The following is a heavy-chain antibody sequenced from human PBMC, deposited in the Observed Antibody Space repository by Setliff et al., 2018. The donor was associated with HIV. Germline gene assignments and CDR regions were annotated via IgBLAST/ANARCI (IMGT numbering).Heavy chain of an antibody. V-gene: IGHV4-31*03. CDR1: GDSVTSGGYF. J-gene: IGHJ4*02. CDR2: IYKNGDT. CDR3: ARGGRKDLADN. Sequence: PSETLSLTCTVSGDSVTSGGYFWIWIRQHPGQGLEWMGYIYKNGDTCYNLSLKSRMTISLDTSKNHFSLTLSSVTAADTALFYCARGGRKDLADNWGQGTLVTVSS. D-gene: IGHD3-16*01.